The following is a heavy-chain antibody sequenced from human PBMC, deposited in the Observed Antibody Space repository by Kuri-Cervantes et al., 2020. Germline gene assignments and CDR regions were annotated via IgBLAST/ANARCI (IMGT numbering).Heavy chain of an antibody. V-gene: IGHV3-15*01. Sequence: GGSLRLSCAASGFTFSNAWMSWVRQAPGKGLEWVGRIKSKTGGGTTDYAAPVKGRFTISRDDSKNTLYLQMNSLKTEDTAVYYCARDGPVAGFHYFDYWGQGTLVTVSS. CDR1: GFTFSNAW. J-gene: IGHJ4*02. CDR2: IKSKTGGGTT. D-gene: IGHD6-19*01. CDR3: ARDGPVAGFHYFDY.